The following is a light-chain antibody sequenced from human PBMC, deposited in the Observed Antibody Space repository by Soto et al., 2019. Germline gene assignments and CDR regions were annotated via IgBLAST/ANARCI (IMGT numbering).Light chain of an antibody. J-gene: IGKJ1*01. V-gene: IGKV1-39*01. CDR3: QQTYNLPRT. CDR1: LTIGDS. Sequence: DIQMTQSPSTRSASVGDRVTITCRASLTIGDSLSWFQQKVGKPPTLLIYGASALQSGVPARFSGSGSGTDFTLTINNMQREDFATYYCQQTYNLPRTFGQGTKVDIK. CDR2: GAS.